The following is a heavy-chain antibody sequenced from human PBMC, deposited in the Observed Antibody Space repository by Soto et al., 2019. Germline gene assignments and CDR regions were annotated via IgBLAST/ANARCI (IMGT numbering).Heavy chain of an antibody. J-gene: IGHJ4*02. V-gene: IGHV4-39*01. CDR1: GGSISSSSYY. CDR3: ARQQQWLAPLDY. D-gene: IGHD6-19*01. CDR2: IYYSGST. Sequence: QLQLQESGPGLVKPSETLSLTCTVSGGSISSSSYYWGWIRQPPGKGLEWIGSIYYSGSTYYNPSLKSRVTISVDTSKNQFSLKLSSVTAADTAVYYCARQQQWLAPLDYWGQGTLVTVSS.